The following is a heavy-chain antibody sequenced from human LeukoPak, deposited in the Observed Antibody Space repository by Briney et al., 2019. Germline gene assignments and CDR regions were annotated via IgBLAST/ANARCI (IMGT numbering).Heavy chain of an antibody. J-gene: IGHJ4*02. V-gene: IGHV3-30*02. D-gene: IGHD4-11*01. CDR3: AKPATSNPTFEY. CDR2: IRYDGSLK. CDR1: GFTFSSNG. Sequence: PGGSLRLSCAASGFTFSSNGMHWVRQAPGKGLEWVAFIRYDGSLKYYADSVKGRFTISRDNSKNTLYLELNSLRAEDTAVYYCAKPATSNPTFEYWGQGTLVTVSS.